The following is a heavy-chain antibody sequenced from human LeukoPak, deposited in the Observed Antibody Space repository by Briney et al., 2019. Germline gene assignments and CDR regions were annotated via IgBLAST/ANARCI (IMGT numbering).Heavy chain of an antibody. CDR1: GHSISSGYY. Sequence: SETLSLTCTVSGHSISSGYYWGWIRQPPGKGLEWIGSIYHSGTTNYNPSLKSRVTISVDASKNQFSLKLSSVTAADTAVYYCARRNYYGSGSRPSPFDYWGQGTLVTVSS. CDR2: IYHSGTT. J-gene: IGHJ4*02. D-gene: IGHD3-10*01. CDR3: ARRNYYGSGSRPSPFDY. V-gene: IGHV4-38-2*02.